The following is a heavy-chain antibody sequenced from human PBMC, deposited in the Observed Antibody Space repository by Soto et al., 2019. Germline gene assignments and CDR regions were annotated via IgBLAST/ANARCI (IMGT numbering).Heavy chain of an antibody. Sequence: GASVKVSCKVSGYTLTELSMHWVRQAPGKGLEWMGGFDPEDGETIYAQKFQGRVTMTKDTSTSTAYMELSSLRSEDTAVYYCARDLLGSYSEFAYWGQGTLVTVSS. CDR3: ARDLLGSYSEFAY. D-gene: IGHD1-26*01. CDR2: FDPEDGET. CDR1: GYTLTELS. J-gene: IGHJ4*02. V-gene: IGHV1-24*01.